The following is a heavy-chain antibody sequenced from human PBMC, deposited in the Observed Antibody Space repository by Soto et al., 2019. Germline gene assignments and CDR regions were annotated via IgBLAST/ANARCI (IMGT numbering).Heavy chain of an antibody. J-gene: IGHJ4*02. CDR3: ARYSSSWYYFDY. V-gene: IGHV4-39*07. D-gene: IGHD6-13*01. CDR2: IYYSGST. Sequence: PSETLSLTCTVSGGSISSSSYYWGWIRQPPGKGLEWIGSIYYSGSTYYNPSLKSRVTMSVDTSKNQFSLKLSSVTAVDTAVYYCARYSSSWYYFDYWGQGTRVTVSS. CDR1: GGSISSSSYY.